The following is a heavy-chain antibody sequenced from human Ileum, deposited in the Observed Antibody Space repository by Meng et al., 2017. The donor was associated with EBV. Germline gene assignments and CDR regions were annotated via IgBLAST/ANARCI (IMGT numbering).Heavy chain of an antibody. D-gene: IGHD4-17*01. V-gene: IGHV4-39*01. CDR2: LCPSGNT. Sequence: QESGLVFVQPSETAALICTASGGSRTNVDFCWDWIRQAPGKGLEWITSLCPSGNTYNNPSLKSRVTTSGDTSKNQFSLWLNSMTAADTAVYYCARRRGDHDYLDDWGQGTLVTVSS. CDR3: ARRRGDHDYLDD. CDR1: GGSRTNVDFC. J-gene: IGHJ4*02.